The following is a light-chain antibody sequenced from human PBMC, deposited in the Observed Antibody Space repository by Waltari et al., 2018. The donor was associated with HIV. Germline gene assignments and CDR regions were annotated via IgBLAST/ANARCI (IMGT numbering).Light chain of an antibody. V-gene: IGKV4-1*01. J-gene: IGKJ2*01. Sequence: DIVMTQSPDSLAVSPGERATINCQSSQSVLYSSTNKNFLAWYQQKPGQPPKLLIYWASTRESGVPDRFSGSGSGTDFTLTISSLQAEDVAVYYCQQYYTTPQTFGQGTKLEIK. CDR3: QQYYTTPQT. CDR2: WAS. CDR1: QSVLYSSTNKNF.